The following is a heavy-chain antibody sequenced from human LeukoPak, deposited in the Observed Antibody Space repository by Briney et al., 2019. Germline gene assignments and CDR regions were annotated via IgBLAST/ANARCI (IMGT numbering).Heavy chain of an antibody. CDR1: GYTFTSYG. D-gene: IGHD3-3*01. CDR3: ATARITIFGVVIDY. CDR2: ISAYNGNT. Sequence: ASVTVSCKASGYTFTSYGISWLRPAPAQGLEWMGWISAYNGNTNYAQKLQGRITMTTDTSTSTAYMELRSLRTDDTAVYYCATARITIFGVVIDYWGQGTLVTVSS. V-gene: IGHV1-18*01. J-gene: IGHJ4*02.